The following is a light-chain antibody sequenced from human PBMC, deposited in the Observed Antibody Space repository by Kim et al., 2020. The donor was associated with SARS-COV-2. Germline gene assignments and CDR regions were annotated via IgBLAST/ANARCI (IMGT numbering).Light chain of an antibody. CDR3: ETWDSNPWV. CDR2: LEGSGSY. Sequence: QPVLTQSSSASASLGSSVKLTCTLSSGHSSYIIAWHQQQPGKAPRYLMKLEGSGSYNKGSGVPDRFSGSSSGADRYLTISNLQSEDEADYYCETWDSNPWVFGRGTQLTVL. CDR1: SGHSSYI. J-gene: IGLJ3*02. V-gene: IGLV4-60*03.